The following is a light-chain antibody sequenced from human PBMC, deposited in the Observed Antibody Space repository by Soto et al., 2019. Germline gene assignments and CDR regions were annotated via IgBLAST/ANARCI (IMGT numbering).Light chain of an antibody. J-gene: IGKJ3*01. CDR1: QRVSSSL. Sequence: EIVLTQSPGTLSLSPGERATLSCRASQRVSSSLLAWYQQKPGQAPRPLISAASSRATGIPDRFSGSGSGTDFPLTISSLEPEDFAVYYCQTYGDSLLTFGPGTKV. CDR2: AAS. CDR3: QTYGDSLLT. V-gene: IGKV3-20*01.